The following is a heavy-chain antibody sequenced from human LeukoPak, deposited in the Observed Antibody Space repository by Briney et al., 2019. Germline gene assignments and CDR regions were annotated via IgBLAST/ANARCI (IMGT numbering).Heavy chain of an antibody. D-gene: IGHD1-20*01. Sequence: ASVKVSCKASGYSFYSYVMHWVRQAPGQRPEWMGWINAGNGDTKFSRKFQGRLIITRDTSATTAYMELSSLRSADTAVYYYARDPTNKWKLPLYYLDYWGQGTLVTVSS. CDR2: INAGNGDT. CDR3: ARDPTNKWKLPLYYLDY. CDR1: GYSFYSYV. J-gene: IGHJ4*02. V-gene: IGHV1-3*01.